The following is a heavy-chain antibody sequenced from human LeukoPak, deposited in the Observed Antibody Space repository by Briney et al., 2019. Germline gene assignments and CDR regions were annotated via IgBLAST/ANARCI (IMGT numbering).Heavy chain of an antibody. CDR1: GYTFTSYA. CDR3: ARGGYSYVFAGNFRFDP. V-gene: IGHV7-4-1*02. J-gene: IGHJ5*02. D-gene: IGHD5-18*01. Sequence: GASVKVSCKASGYTFTSYAMNWVRQAPGQGLEWMGWINTNTGNPTYAQGFTGRFVFSLDTSVSTAYLQISSLKAEDTAVYYCARGGYSYVFAGNFRFDPWGQGTLVTVSS. CDR2: INTNTGNP.